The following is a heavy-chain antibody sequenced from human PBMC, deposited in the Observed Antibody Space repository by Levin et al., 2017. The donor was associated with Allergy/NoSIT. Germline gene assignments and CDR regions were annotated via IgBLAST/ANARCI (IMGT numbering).Heavy chain of an antibody. V-gene: IGHV3-74*01. Sequence: GGSLRLSCAASGFTFSNYWMHWVRQVPGKGLMFVSTIKPDGTGANYAESVRGRFSVARDNTKNTLFLQMNSLRVEDTGLYFCTNGLTGEASWGRGTLVSVSS. CDR3: TNGLTGEAS. CDR1: GFTFSNYW. CDR2: IKPDGTGA. D-gene: IGHD7-27*01. J-gene: IGHJ5*02.